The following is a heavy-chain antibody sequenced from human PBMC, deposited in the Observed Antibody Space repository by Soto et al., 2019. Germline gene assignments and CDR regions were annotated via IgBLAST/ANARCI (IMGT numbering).Heavy chain of an antibody. J-gene: IGHJ6*02. V-gene: IGHV1-69*01. CDR1: GGTFSSYA. D-gene: IGHD3-3*01. Sequence: QVQLVQSGAEVKKPGSSVKVSCKASGGTFSSYAISWVRQAPGQGLEWMGGIIPIFGTANYAQKFQGRVTITADEYTSTAYMELSSLRSEDTAVYYCARSGITIFGVVTPTGHYYYYYGMDVWGQGTTVTVSS. CDR3: ARSGITIFGVVTPTGHYYYYYGMDV. CDR2: IIPIFGTA.